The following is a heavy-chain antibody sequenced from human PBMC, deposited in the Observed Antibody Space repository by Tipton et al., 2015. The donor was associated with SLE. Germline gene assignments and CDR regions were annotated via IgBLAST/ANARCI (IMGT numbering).Heavy chain of an antibody. CDR3: ARGPPMITFGGVVALDS. CDR1: GGSISSSY. CDR2: IYYRDRM. J-gene: IGHJ4*02. Sequence: LRLSCTVSGGSISSSYWGWLRQPPGKGLEWIGSIYYRDRMYYNPSLKSRVTISEDTSRNQFSLNLNSVTATDTAVYFCARGPPMITFGGVVALDSWGQGRLVTVSS. D-gene: IGHD3-16*02. V-gene: IGHV4-39*01.